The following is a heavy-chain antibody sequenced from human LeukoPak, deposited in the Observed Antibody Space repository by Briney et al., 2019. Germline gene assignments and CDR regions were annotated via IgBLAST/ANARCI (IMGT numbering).Heavy chain of an antibody. J-gene: IGHJ1*01. Sequence: RASETPSLTCAVYGGSFSDYYWSWIRQPPGKGLEWIGEINHSGSTNYNPSLKSRVTISVDTSKNQFSLKLSSVTAADTAVYYCAYSSGYQQQWGQGTLVTVSS. D-gene: IGHD3-22*01. CDR3: AYSSGYQQQ. V-gene: IGHV4-34*01. CDR2: INHSGST. CDR1: GGSFSDYY.